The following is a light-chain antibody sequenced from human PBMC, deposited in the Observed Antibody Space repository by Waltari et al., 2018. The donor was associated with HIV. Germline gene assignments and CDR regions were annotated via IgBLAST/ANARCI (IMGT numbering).Light chain of an antibody. CDR3: CSYAGNYPVL. Sequence: QSALTQPRSVSGSPGQSVTLSCTGTSSDVGGYNYVSWYQQNPGKAPKFIIYDVTKRPSGVPDRVSGSKSGNTASLTISGLQAEDEADYYCCSYAGNYPVLFGGGTKLTVL. CDR1: SSDVGGYNY. CDR2: DVT. V-gene: IGLV2-11*01. J-gene: IGLJ3*02.